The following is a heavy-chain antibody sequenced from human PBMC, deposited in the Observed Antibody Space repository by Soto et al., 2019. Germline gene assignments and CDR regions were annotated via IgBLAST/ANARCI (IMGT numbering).Heavy chain of an antibody. D-gene: IGHD1-20*01. CDR1: GYSFSTYG. CDR2: ISYDGSNK. V-gene: IGHV3-30*18. J-gene: IGHJ4*02. CDR3: AKVGRNWNPDY. Sequence: QVQLVESGGGVVQPGRSLRLSCTASGYSFSTYGMQWVRQAPGKGLEWVIFISYDGSNKFYLDSVKGRFSISRDNSRNTLYLQMNSLRPEDTATYYCAKVGRNWNPDYWGQGTLVTVSS.